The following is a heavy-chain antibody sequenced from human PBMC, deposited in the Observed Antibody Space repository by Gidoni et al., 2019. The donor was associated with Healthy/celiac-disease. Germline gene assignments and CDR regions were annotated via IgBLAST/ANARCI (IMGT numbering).Heavy chain of an antibody. CDR3: ARQCYYDSSGYYFDY. V-gene: IGHV4-39*01. J-gene: IGHJ4*02. Sequence: QLQLQESGPGLVKPSETLSLTCTVSGGPISSSSYYWGWIRQPPGKGLEWIGSIYYSGSTYYNPSLKSRVTISVDTSKNQFSLKLSSVTAADTAVYYCARQCYYDSSGYYFDYWGQGTLVTVSS. D-gene: IGHD3-22*01. CDR2: IYYSGST. CDR1: GGPISSSSYY.